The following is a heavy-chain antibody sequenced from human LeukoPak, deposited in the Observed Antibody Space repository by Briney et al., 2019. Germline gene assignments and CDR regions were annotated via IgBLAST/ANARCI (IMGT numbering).Heavy chain of an antibody. J-gene: IGHJ1*01. CDR2: IIPILGIA. Sequence: GASVKVSCKASGRTFSSYAISWVRQAPGQGLEWMGRIIPILGIANYAQKFQGRVTITADKSTSTAYMELSSLRCEATAVYYCARDLYDYGDPGAFQNWGQGTLVTVSS. V-gene: IGHV1-69*04. CDR1: GRTFSSYA. CDR3: ARDLYDYGDPGAFQN. D-gene: IGHD4-17*01.